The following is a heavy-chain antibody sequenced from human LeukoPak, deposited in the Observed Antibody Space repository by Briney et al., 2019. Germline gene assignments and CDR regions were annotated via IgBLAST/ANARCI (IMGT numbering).Heavy chain of an antibody. V-gene: IGHV3-33*06. CDR3: AKETDYYYYMDV. Sequence: PGGSLRLSCAASGFTFSSYGMHWVRQALGKGLEWVAVIWYDGSNKYYADSVKGRFTISRDNSKDTLYLQMNSLRAEDTAVYYCAKETDYYYYMDVWGKGTTVTVSS. CDR1: GFTFSSYG. J-gene: IGHJ6*03. CDR2: IWYDGSNK.